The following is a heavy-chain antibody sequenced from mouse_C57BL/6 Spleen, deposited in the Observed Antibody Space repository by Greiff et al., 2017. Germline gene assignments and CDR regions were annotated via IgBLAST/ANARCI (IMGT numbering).Heavy chain of an antibody. V-gene: IGHV1-82*01. Sequence: VQLQESGPELVKPGASVKISCKASGYAFSSSWMNWVKQRPGKGLEWIGRIYPGDGDTYYNGKFKGKATLTADKSSSTAYMQLSSLTSEDSAVYFCAITGTNAMDYWGQGTSVTVSS. CDR1: GYAFSSSW. D-gene: IGHD4-1*01. J-gene: IGHJ4*01. CDR3: AITGTNAMDY. CDR2: IYPGDGDT.